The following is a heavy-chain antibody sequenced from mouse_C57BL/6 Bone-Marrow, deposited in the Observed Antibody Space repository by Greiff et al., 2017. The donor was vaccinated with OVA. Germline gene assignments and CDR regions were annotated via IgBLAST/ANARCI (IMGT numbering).Heavy chain of an antibody. CDR3: ARRGWLLRYFDY. CDR2: IYPGSGST. D-gene: IGHD2-3*01. V-gene: IGHV1-55*01. CDR1: GYTFTSYW. Sequence: VQLQQPGAELVKPGASVKMSCKASGYTFTSYWITWVKQRPEQGLEWIGDIYPGSGSTNYNEKFKSKATLTVDTSSSTAYMQLSSLTSEDSAVYYCARRGWLLRYFDYWGQGTTLTVSS. J-gene: IGHJ2*01.